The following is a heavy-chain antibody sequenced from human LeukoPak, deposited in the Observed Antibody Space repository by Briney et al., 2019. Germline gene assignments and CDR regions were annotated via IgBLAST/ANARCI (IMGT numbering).Heavy chain of an antibody. J-gene: IGHJ4*02. V-gene: IGHV1-18*01. CDR3: ARLRYFDWSFDY. CDR2: ISAYNGNT. CDR1: GYTFTSYG. Sequence: ASVKVSCKASGYTFTSYGISWVRQAPGQGLEWMGWISAYNGNTNYAQKLHGRGTMTKDTSTSTGYMELRSLRSDDTAVYYCARLRYFDWSFDYWGQGTLVTVSS. D-gene: IGHD3-9*01.